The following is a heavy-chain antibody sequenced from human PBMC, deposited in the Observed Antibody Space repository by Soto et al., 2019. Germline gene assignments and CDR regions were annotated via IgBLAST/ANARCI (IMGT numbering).Heavy chain of an antibody. CDR3: ARVAYGNGWIFDH. CDR1: GFSFSSYY. Sequence: PGGSLRLSCAASGFSFSSYYMSWVRQAQGKGLEWVANVNEDGSEKYYVDSVKGRFTLSRDNAQNSLQLQMNSLRAEDTAIYFCARVAYGNGWIFDHWGQGTLVTVSS. V-gene: IGHV3-7*01. CDR2: VNEDGSEK. J-gene: IGHJ4*01. D-gene: IGHD6-19*01.